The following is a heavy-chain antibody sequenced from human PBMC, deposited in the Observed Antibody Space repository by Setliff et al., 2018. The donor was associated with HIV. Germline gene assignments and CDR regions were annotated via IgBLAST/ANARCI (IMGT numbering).Heavy chain of an antibody. J-gene: IGHJ4*02. D-gene: IGHD3-16*02. CDR3: ARDRIPKRGYTYREPDFDS. V-gene: IGHV1-3*04. Sequence: GASVKVSCKASGYTFSSHTIHWVRQAPGQGLEWMGWINTGNGNTKYSQKFQDRVTITRDTSANTGYMEVNSLRLEDTAVYYCARDRIPKRGYTYREPDFDSWGQGTLVTVSS. CDR1: GYTFSSHT. CDR2: INTGNGNT.